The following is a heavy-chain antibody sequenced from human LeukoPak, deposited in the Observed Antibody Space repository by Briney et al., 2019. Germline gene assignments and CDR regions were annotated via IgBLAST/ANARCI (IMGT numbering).Heavy chain of an antibody. CDR1: GGSISTSY. D-gene: IGHD6-13*01. V-gene: IGHV4-4*07. Sequence: PSETLSLTCTVSGGSISTSYWSWIRQPAGKGLEWIGRRFSSGITNYNPSLKSRVTMSVDTSKNQFSLKLSPVTAADTAVYYCARDGYGSSMDVWGNGTTVTVSS. CDR3: ARDGYGSSMDV. J-gene: IGHJ6*03. CDR2: RFSSGIT.